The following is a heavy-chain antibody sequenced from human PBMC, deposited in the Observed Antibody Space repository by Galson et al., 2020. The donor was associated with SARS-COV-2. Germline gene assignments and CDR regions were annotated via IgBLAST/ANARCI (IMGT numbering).Heavy chain of an antibody. CDR1: GGSISSSSYY. CDR3: ARLLAHSGYDLIVDY. CDR2: IYYSGST. J-gene: IGHJ4*02. V-gene: IGHV4-39*01. Sequence: SETLSLTCTVSGGSISSSSYYWGWIHQPPGKGLEWIGSIYYSGSTYYNPSLKSRVTISVDTSKNQFSLKLSSVTAADTAVYYCARLLAHSGYDLIVDYWGQGTLVTVSS. D-gene: IGHD5-12*01.